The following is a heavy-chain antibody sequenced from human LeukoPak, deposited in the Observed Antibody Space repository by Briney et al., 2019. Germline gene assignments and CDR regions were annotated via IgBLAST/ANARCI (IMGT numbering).Heavy chain of an antibody. J-gene: IGHJ1*01. Sequence: KPSETLSLTCDVYGDSFSGYYWTWIRQTPEKGLEWIGEIVHNGSRSVNPSLESRVTISVDTSKNKFSLKLTSVTAADTSVYYCVRGFCRGDSCYSAEYLQHWGQGTLVTVSS. CDR1: GDSFSGYY. CDR3: VRGFCRGDSCYSAEYLQH. CDR2: IVHNGSR. D-gene: IGHD2-15*01. V-gene: IGHV4-34*01.